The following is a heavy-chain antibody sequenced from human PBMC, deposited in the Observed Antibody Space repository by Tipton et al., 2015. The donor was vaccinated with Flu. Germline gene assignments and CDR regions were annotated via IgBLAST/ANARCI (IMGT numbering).Heavy chain of an antibody. V-gene: IGHV4-59*08. CDR2: FFYGATT. CDR3: ARLEGAFEGGHCVGSNCWVNF. J-gene: IGHJ1*01. CDR1: GDSISTFY. Sequence: TLSLTCTVSGDSISTFYWGWIRQPPGKGLEWVGYFFYGATTKYSPSLKSRVTISIDTSKNHSSLNLSSVTAADAALYYCARLEGAFEGGHCVGSNCWVNFWGQGTLVTVSS. D-gene: IGHD5-24*01.